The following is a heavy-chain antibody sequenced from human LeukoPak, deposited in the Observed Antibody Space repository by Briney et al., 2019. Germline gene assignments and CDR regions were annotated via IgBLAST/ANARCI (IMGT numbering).Heavy chain of an antibody. CDR1: GGTFSSYA. D-gene: IGHD3-10*01. CDR2: IIPIFGTA. CDR3: ARGDGSGSYYTY. Sequence: RASVKVSCKASGGTFSSYAISWVRQAPGQGLEWMGGIIPIFGTANYAQKFQGRVTITADESTSTAYMELSSLRSEDTAVYYCARGDGSGSYYTYWGQGTLVTVSS. J-gene: IGHJ4*02. V-gene: IGHV1-69*13.